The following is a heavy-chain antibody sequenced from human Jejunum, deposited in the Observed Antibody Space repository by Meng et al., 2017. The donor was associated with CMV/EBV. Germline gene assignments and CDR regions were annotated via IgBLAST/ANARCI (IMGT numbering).Heavy chain of an antibody. CDR1: GFTFDDHA. Sequence: GFTFDDHAMHVVRPAPGRGLEWVSGISWNSGTIGYADSVKGRFTISRDNAKNSLYLQMNSLIPEDTALYYCAKDPRSHYYYYGMDFWGQGTTVTVSS. J-gene: IGHJ6*02. CDR2: ISWNSGTI. CDR3: AKDPRSHYYYYGMDF. V-gene: IGHV3-9*01.